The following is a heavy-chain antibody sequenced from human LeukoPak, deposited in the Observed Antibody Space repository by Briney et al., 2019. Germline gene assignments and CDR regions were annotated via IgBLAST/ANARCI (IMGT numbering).Heavy chain of an antibody. D-gene: IGHD2-2*01. CDR1: GYSISNGYN. CDR2: IYHSGST. Sequence: SETLSLTCAVSGYSISNGYNWGWIRQPPGKGLEWIGSIYHSGSTYYNPSLKSRVTISVDTSKNQFSLKLSSVTAADTAVYYCARDKILGDIVVVPAASGWFDPWGQGTLVTVSS. CDR3: ARDKILGDIVVVPAASGWFDP. J-gene: IGHJ5*02. V-gene: IGHV4-38-2*02.